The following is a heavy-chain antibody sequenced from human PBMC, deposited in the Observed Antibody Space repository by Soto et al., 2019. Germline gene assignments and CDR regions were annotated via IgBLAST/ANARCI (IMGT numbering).Heavy chain of an antibody. D-gene: IGHD2-15*01. V-gene: IGHV3-74*01. J-gene: IGHJ4*02. CDR1: GFTFSSYW. CDR3: ARRGSGVTRGLHY. CDR2: INTDGSST. Sequence: EVQLVESGGGLVQPGGSLRLSCAASGFTFSSYWMHWVRQAPGKGLVWISRINTDGSSTSYVDSVQGRFTISRDNGKNTLFLQMNSQRGEDTAVYYCARRGSGVTRGLHYWGQGTLVTVSS.